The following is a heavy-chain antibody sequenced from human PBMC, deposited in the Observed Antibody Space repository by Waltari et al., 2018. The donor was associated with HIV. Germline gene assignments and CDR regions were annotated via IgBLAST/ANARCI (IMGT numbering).Heavy chain of an antibody. CDR3: ARAYRPTDIDY. V-gene: IGHV4-61*02. CDR2: IYTSGRT. CDR1: GGHISRGSYY. Sequence: QVQLQESGPGLVKPSPTMSLTSPVSGGHISRGSYYWSWIRQPAGKGLEWIGRIYTSGRTNYNPSLKSRVTILVDTSKNQCSLKLSSVTAADTAVYYCARAYRPTDIDYWGQGTLVTVSS. J-gene: IGHJ4*02. D-gene: IGHD3-16*02.